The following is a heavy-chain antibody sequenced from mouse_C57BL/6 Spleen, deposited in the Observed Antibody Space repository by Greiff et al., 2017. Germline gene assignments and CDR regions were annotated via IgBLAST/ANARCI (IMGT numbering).Heavy chain of an antibody. CDR2: IDPSDSYT. D-gene: IGHD4-1*01. CDR3: ARYGTDWYFDV. V-gene: IGHV1-50*01. J-gene: IGHJ1*03. Sequence: VQLQQPGAELVKPGASVKLSCKASGYTFTSYWMQWVKQRPGQGLEWIGEIDPSDSYTNYNQKFKGKATLTVDTSSSTAYMQRSSLTSEDSAVYYCARYGTDWYFDVWGTGTTVTVSS. CDR1: GYTFTSYW.